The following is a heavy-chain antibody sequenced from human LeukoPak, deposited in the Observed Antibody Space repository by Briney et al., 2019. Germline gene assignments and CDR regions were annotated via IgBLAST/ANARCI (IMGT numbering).Heavy chain of an antibody. CDR1: GFTFTAYA. V-gene: IGHV3-23*01. D-gene: IGHD3-10*02. CDR2: IGSDNKP. CDR3: ARDLHYYVAMYV. J-gene: IGHJ6*02. Sequence: PGGSLRLSCEASGFTFTAYARTWVRQAPGKGLEWVSSIGSDNKPHYSESVKGRFAISRDNSKSMLFLQLNSLRAEDTALYYCARDLHYYVAMYVWGQGTTVTVSS.